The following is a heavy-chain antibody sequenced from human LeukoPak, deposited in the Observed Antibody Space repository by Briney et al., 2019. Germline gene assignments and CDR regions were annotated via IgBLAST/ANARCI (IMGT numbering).Heavy chain of an antibody. V-gene: IGHV4-30-4*08. CDR1: GGSISSTSSY. J-gene: IGHJ4*02. CDR3: ARVAYDSSGFFDY. Sequence: SETLSLTCTVSGGSISSTSSYWGWIRQSPGEGLEWIGYIYYSGSTYYNPSLKSRVTISVDTSKNQFSLKLSSVTAADTAVYYCARVAYDSSGFFDYWGQGTLVTVSS. CDR2: IYYSGST. D-gene: IGHD3-22*01.